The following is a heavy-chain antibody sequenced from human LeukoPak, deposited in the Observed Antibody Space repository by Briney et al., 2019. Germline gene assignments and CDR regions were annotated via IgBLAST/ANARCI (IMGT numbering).Heavy chain of an antibody. J-gene: IGHJ4*02. CDR3: ARGGQQLTLVC. V-gene: IGHV3-21*01. CDR1: GFTFNTYN. CDR2: ISRSSMII. D-gene: IGHD6-13*01. Sequence: PGGSLRLSCAVSGFTFNTYNMNWVRQAPGKGLEWVSSISRSSMIIYYADSVKGRFTISRDNPKNSLDLQMSSLRAEDTAVYYCARGGQQLTLVCLGQGSLVTVSS.